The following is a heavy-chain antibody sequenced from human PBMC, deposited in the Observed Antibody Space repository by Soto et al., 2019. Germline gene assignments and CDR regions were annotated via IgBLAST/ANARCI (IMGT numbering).Heavy chain of an antibody. V-gene: IGHV3-15*07. CDR3: TTDRWGENYYDSSGYTLSGS. D-gene: IGHD3-22*01. CDR1: GFTFSNAW. CDR2: IKSKTDGGTT. J-gene: IGHJ5*02. Sequence: GGSLRLSSAASGFTFSNAWMNWVRQAPGKGLEWVGRIKSKTDGGTTDYAAPVKGRFTISRDDSKNTLYLQMNSLKTEDTAVYYCTTDRWGENYYDSSGYTLSGSWGQGTLVTVSS.